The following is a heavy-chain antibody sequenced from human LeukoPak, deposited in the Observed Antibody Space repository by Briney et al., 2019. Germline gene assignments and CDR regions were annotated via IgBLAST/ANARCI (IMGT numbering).Heavy chain of an antibody. CDR2: IGSNGGST. CDR1: GFTFSSYA. D-gene: IGHD3-22*01. J-gene: IGHJ1*01. V-gene: IGHV3-64*01. CDR3: ARTDPYDSSGYYYAYFQH. Sequence: GGSLRLSCAASGFTFSSYAMHWVRQAPGKGLEYVSAIGSNGGSTYYANSVKGRFTISRDNSKNTLYLQMGSLRAEDMAVYYCARTDPYDSSGYYYAYFQHWGQGTLVTVSS.